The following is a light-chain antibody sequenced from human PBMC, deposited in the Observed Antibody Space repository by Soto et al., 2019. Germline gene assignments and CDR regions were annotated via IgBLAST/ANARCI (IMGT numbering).Light chain of an antibody. CDR3: SSFAGGGNPVL. J-gene: IGLJ2*01. V-gene: IGLV2-8*01. Sequence: QSALTQPPSASGPLGQSVTISCTGTSSDVGGYNYVSWHQQHPGKAPKLMIYEVTKRPSGVPDRFSGSKSGNTASLTVSGLQAEDEADYYCSSFAGGGNPVLFGGGTKLTVL. CDR2: EVT. CDR1: SSDVGGYNY.